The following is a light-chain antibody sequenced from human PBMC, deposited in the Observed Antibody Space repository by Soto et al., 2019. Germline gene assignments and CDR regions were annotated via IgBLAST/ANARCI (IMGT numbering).Light chain of an antibody. V-gene: IGKV3-11*01. CDR1: QSVSRY. J-gene: IGKJ1*01. CDR2: DAS. Sequence: EIVLTQSPATLSLSPGERATLSCRASQSVSRYLAWYQQKPDQAPRLLIYDASNRATGIPARFSGSGSGTDFAFTSSSREPEDFAVYYGQQRSNWPPGTVGQGTKVEIK. CDR3: QQRSNWPPGT.